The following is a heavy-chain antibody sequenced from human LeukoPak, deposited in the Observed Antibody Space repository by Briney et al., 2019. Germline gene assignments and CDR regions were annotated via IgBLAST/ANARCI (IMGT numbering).Heavy chain of an antibody. CDR3: ARDNSRFQYYYDSSGYYYSFDI. CDR1: GGTFSSYA. D-gene: IGHD3-22*01. Sequence: VASVKVSCKASGGTFSSYAISWVRQAPGQGLEWMGRIIPIFGTANYAQKFQGRVTITTDESTSTAYMELSSLRSEDTAVYYCARDNSRFQYYYDSSGYYYSFDIWGQGTMVTVSS. V-gene: IGHV1-69*05. CDR2: IIPIFGTA. J-gene: IGHJ3*02.